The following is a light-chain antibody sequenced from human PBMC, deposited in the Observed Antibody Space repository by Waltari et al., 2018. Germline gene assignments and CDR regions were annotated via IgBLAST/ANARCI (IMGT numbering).Light chain of an antibody. Sequence: QSALTQPASVSGSPGQSITISCTGTSSDVGGYNYVSWYQQHPGKAPKLMIYDVSNRPSGVSTRFSGSKSGNTASLTISGLQAEDEADYYCSSYTSSSTLCGFGGGTKLTVL. CDR3: SSYTSSSTLCG. CDR1: SSDVGGYNY. V-gene: IGLV2-14*03. J-gene: IGLJ2*01. CDR2: DVS.